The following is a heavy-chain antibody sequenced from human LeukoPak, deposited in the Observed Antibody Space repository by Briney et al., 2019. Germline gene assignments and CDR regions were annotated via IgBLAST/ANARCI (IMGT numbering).Heavy chain of an antibody. D-gene: IGHD1-26*01. CDR1: GGPFSGYY. CDR2: INHSGST. Sequence: SETLSLTCAVYGGPFSGYYWSWIRQPPGKGLEWIGEINHSGSTNYNPSLKSRVTISVDTSKNQFSLKLSSVTAADTAVYYCARRGGSSDYWGQGTLVTVSS. V-gene: IGHV4-34*01. CDR3: ARRGGSSDY. J-gene: IGHJ4*02.